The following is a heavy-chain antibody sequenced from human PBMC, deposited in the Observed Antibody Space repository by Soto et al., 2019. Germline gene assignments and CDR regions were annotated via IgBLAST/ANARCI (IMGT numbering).Heavy chain of an antibody. CDR3: ARQRTTVVTQAYFDH. J-gene: IGHJ4*02. V-gene: IGHV4-39*01. CDR2: IYYSGRT. CDR1: GESISSSSYY. D-gene: IGHD2-21*02. Sequence: LSLTCIVSGESISSSSYYWGWIRQPPGKGLEWIGSIYYSGRTYYNPSFKSRVTTSIDTSKNQFSLKLSSVTATDTAVYYCARQRTTVVTQAYFDHWGQGALVTVSS.